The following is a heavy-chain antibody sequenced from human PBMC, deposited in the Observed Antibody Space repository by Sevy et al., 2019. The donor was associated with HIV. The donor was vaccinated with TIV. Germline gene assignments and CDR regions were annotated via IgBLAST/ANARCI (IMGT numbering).Heavy chain of an antibody. D-gene: IGHD6-13*01. CDR3: ARGAVVIGTAATPVLDF. CDR2: LYNNIGST. V-gene: IGHV4-59*08. Sequence: SETLSLTCTVSDDSINSYYWSWIRQPPGKGLEWIGYLYNNIGSTSYRPARTSRVTISVDTSKNPFSLKLTSVTAADTAFYYCARGAVVIGTAATPVLDFWGRGSLVTVSS. CDR1: DDSINSYY. J-gene: IGHJ4*02.